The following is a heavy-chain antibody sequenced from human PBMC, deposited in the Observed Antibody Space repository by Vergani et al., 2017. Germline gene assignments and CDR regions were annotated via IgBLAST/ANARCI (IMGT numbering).Heavy chain of an antibody. Sequence: QVQLVQSGAEVKKPGSSVKVSCKASGGTFSSYAISWVRQAPGQGLEWMGGIIPIFGTANYAQKFQGRVTITADESTSTAYMELSSLRSEDTAVYYCARGGVIYSGYDSDYYYYYMDVWGKGTTVTVSS. CDR3: ARGGVIYSGYDSDYYYYYMDV. CDR1: GGTFSSYA. D-gene: IGHD5-12*01. V-gene: IGHV1-69*01. J-gene: IGHJ6*03. CDR2: IIPIFGTA.